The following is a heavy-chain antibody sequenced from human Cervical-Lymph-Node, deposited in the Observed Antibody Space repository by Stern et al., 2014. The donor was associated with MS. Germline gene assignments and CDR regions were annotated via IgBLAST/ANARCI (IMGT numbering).Heavy chain of an antibody. V-gene: IGHV1-18*01. D-gene: IGHD6-13*01. CDR2: ISAYNGNT. CDR1: G. CDR3: ARDSGYSSSWYPWYFDY. J-gene: IGHJ4*02. Sequence: GISWVRQAPGQGLEWMGWISAYNGNTNYAQKLQGRVTMTTDTSTSTAYMELRSLRSDDTAVYYCARDSGYSSSWYPWYFDYWGQGTLVTVSS.